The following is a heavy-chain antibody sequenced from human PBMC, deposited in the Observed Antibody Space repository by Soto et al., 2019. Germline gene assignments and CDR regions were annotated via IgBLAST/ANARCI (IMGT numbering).Heavy chain of an antibody. D-gene: IGHD4-17*01. V-gene: IGHV4-61*01. Sequence: SETLSLTCTVSGGSFSSGSYYWSWIRQPPGKGMEWIGYIYYSGSTKYNPSLKSRVTISVDTSKNQLSLKLSTVTAADTAVYYCARVGGNTTVTTGKEVDAFDIWGQGTMVTVSS. J-gene: IGHJ3*02. CDR3: ARVGGNTTVTTGKEVDAFDI. CDR2: IYYSGST. CDR1: GGSFSSGSYY.